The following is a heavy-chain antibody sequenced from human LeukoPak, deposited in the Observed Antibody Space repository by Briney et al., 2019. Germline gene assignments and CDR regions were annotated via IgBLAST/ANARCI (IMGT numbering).Heavy chain of an antibody. CDR3: ARVGSYGDHPTDY. V-gene: IGHV1-2*02. CDR2: INPNSGGT. Sequence: ASVKVSCKASGYTFTGYYMHWVRQAPGQGLEWMGWINPNSGGTNYAQKFQGRVTMTRDTSISTAYMELSRLGSDDTAVYYCARVGSYGDHPTDYWGQGTLVTVSS. D-gene: IGHD4-17*01. CDR1: GYTFTGYY. J-gene: IGHJ4*02.